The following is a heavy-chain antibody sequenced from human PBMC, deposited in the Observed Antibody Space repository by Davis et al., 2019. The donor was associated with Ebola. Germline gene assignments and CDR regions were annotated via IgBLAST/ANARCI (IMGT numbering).Heavy chain of an antibody. CDR1: GGSISSGGYY. D-gene: IGHD6-13*01. V-gene: IGHV4-31*03. J-gene: IGHJ4*02. CDR2: IYYSGST. Sequence: MPSETLSLTCTVSGGSISSGGYYWSWIRQHPGKGLEWIGYIYYSGSTYYNPSLKSRVTISVDTSKNQFSLKLSSVTAADTAVYYCASWEGGPYSSQAIDYWGQGTLVTVSS. CDR3: ASWEGGPYSSQAIDY.